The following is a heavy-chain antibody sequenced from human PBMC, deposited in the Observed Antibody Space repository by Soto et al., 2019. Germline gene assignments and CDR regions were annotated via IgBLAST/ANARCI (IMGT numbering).Heavy chain of an antibody. CDR3: ARGRLGIMAFDI. D-gene: IGHD1-20*01. Sequence: GESLKISCAASGFTVSSNYMSWVRQAPGKGLEWGSVIYSGGSTYYADSVKGRFTISRHNSKNTLYLQMNSLRAEDTAVYYSARGRLGIMAFDIWGQGTMVTVSS. V-gene: IGHV3-53*04. J-gene: IGHJ3*02. CDR2: IYSGGST. CDR1: GFTVSSNY.